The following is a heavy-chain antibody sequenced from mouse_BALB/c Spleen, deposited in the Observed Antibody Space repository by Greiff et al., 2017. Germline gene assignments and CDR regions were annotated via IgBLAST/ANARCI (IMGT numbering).Heavy chain of an antibody. CDR3: ARCGKDAMDY. V-gene: IGHV5-17*02. CDR1: GFTFSSFG. Sequence: EVQRVESGGGLVQPGGSRKLSCAASGFTFSSFGMHWVRQAPEKGLEWVAYISSGSSTIYYADKVKGRFTIARDNPTNTLFMQMTSLRSEDTAMYYCARCGKDAMDYWGQGTSVTVSS. D-gene: IGHD1-1*02. J-gene: IGHJ4*01. CDR2: ISSGSSTI.